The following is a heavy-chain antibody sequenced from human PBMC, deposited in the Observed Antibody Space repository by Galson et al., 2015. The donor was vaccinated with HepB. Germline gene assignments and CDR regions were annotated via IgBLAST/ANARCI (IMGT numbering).Heavy chain of an antibody. J-gene: IGHJ4*02. V-gene: IGHV1-2*02. Sequence: SVKVSCKASGYTFTDYYLNWVRQAPGQGLEWMGWINPNTGRTNYAQKFQGRVTMTRDTSISTAYMELTRLTSDDTAVYYCARRVVTTEDWGQGTLVTVSS. CDR1: GYTFTDYY. CDR2: INPNTGRT. CDR3: ARRVVTTED. D-gene: IGHD4-17*01.